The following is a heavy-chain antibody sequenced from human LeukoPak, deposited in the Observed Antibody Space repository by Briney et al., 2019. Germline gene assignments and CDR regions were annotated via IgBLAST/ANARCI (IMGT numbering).Heavy chain of an antibody. CDR1: GYTFTSYY. D-gene: IGHD2-2*01. CDR2: INPSGGST. CDR3: ARDRVVVVPAAIERWFDP. J-gene: IGHJ5*02. Sequence: ASVKVSCKASGYTFTSYYMHWVRQAPGQGLEWMGIINPSGGSTSYAQKLQGRVTMTTDTSTSTAYMELRSLRSDDTAVYYCARDRVVVVPAAIERWFDPWGQGTLVTVSS. V-gene: IGHV1-46*01.